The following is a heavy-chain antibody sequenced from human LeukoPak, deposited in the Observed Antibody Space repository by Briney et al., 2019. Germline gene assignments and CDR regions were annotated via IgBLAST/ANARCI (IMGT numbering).Heavy chain of an antibody. V-gene: IGHV1-2*06. CDR3: ARVGYYDSSSGYLDY. Sequence: ASVKVSCKVSGYTFTGYYLHWVRQAPGQGLEWMGRIDPNSGGTNFAQKFQGRVTMTRDTSTSTAYMELSSLRSDDTAVYYCARVGYYDSSSGYLDYWGQGTLVTVSS. CDR1: GYTFTGYY. CDR2: IDPNSGGT. D-gene: IGHD3-22*01. J-gene: IGHJ4*02.